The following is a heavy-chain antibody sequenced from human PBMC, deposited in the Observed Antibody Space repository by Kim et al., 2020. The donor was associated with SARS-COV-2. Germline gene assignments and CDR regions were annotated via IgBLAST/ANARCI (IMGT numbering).Heavy chain of an antibody. Sequence: SRKCQGRVTITRDTSASTAYMELSSLRSEDTAVYYCASGIAVAGDYYFDYWGQGTLVTVSS. V-gene: IGHV1-3*01. D-gene: IGHD6-19*01. CDR3: ASGIAVAGDYYFDY. J-gene: IGHJ4*02.